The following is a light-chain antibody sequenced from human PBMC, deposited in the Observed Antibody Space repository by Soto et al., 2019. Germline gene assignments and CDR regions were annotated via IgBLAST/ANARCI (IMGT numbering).Light chain of an antibody. CDR3: TQSIQVPIT. J-gene: IGKJ5*01. CDR1: QSLLHSNGYTY. V-gene: IGKV2D-29*01. CDR2: ELS. Sequence: IVMSPAPLSMPVTPGEPASISCRASQSLLHSNGYTYLDWYLQKPGQPPHLLIYELSNRFSGVPDKFSGSGSGTDFTLKISRVEAEDVGVYYCTQSIQVPITFGQGTRLEIK.